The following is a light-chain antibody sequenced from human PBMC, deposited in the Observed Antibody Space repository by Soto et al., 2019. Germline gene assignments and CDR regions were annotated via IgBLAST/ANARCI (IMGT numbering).Light chain of an antibody. CDR2: GAS. Sequence: EIVLTQSPGTLSLSPGERATLSCRASQSVSSSYLAWYQQKPGQAPRLLIYGASSRATGISDRFSGSGSGTDFTLTISSLEPEDFAVYYFQQYGSSTGTFGQGTKLDIK. V-gene: IGKV3-20*01. J-gene: IGKJ1*01. CDR3: QQYGSSTGT. CDR1: QSVSSSY.